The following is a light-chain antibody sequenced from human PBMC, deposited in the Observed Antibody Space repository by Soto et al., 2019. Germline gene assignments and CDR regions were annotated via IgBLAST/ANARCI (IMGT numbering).Light chain of an antibody. Sequence: QSALTQPRSVSGSPGQSVTFSCTGTSSDVGGFDYVSWVQQHPDKVPKLMIYDVTKRPSGVPDRFSGSKSGNTASLTTSGLQAEDEADYYCCSYAGTFRGYVFGTGTKVTVL. CDR1: SSDVGGFDY. CDR2: DVT. CDR3: CSYAGTFRGYV. J-gene: IGLJ1*01. V-gene: IGLV2-11*01.